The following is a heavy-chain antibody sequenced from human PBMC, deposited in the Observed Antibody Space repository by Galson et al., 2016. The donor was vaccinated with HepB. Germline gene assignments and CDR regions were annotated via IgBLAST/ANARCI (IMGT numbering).Heavy chain of an antibody. CDR2: MFTNGDA. J-gene: IGHJ5*02. D-gene: IGHD2-21*01. Sequence: TLSLTCTVSGVSITSGSFFWSWIRQPAGKGLQFIGRMFTNGDAYYNPPLKSRVTISPDTSKNQFPLKVTSVTAADTAVYFCAGERDCSRSTCDSGGGWFDPWGQGTLVTVSS. CDR1: GVSITSGSFF. CDR3: AGERDCSRSTCDSGGGWFDP. V-gene: IGHV4-61*02.